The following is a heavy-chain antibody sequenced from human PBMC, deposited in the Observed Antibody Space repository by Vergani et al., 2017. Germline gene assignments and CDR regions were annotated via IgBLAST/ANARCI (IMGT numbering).Heavy chain of an antibody. CDR3: ARGYITALYYFDY. V-gene: IGHV3-74*02. J-gene: IGHJ4*02. CDR1: GFTFSSYG. Sequence: VQLVESGGGVVQPGRSLRLSCAASGFTFSSYGMHWVRQAPGKGLVWVSRINSDGSSTSYADSVKGRFTISRDNAKNTLYLQMNSLRAEDTAVYYCARGYITALYYFDYWGQGTLVTVSS. CDR2: INSDGSST. D-gene: IGHD1-1*01.